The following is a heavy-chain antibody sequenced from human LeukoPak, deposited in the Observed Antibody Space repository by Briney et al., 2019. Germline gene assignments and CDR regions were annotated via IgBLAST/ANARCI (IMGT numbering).Heavy chain of an antibody. CDR1: GGSISSYY. J-gene: IGHJ5*02. CDR3: ARVKQSDFWSGFWFDP. CDR2: IYYSGST. V-gene: IGHV4-59*01. D-gene: IGHD3-3*01. Sequence: SETLSLTCTVSGGSISSYYWSWIRLPPGKGLEWIGYIYYSGSTNYNPSLKSRVTISVDTSKNQFSLRLSSVTAADTAVYYCARVKQSDFWSGFWFDPWGQGTLVTVSS.